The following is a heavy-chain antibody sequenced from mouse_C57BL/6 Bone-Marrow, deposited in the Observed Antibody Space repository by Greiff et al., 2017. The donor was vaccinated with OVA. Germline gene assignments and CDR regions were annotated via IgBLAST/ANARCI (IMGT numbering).Heavy chain of an antibody. D-gene: IGHD4-1*01. Sequence: EVKLMESGGGLVKPGGSLKLSCAASGFTFSDYGMHWVRQAPEKGLEWVAYISSGSSTIYYADTVKGRFTISRVNAKNTLFLQMTSLRSEDTAMYYCARELGLMDYWGQGTTLTVSS. V-gene: IGHV5-17*01. CDR3: ARELGLMDY. CDR2: ISSGSSTI. CDR1: GFTFSDYG. J-gene: IGHJ2*01.